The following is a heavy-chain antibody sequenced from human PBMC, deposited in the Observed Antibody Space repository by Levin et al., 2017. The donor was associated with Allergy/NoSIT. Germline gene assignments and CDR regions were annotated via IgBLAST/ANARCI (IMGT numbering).Heavy chain of an antibody. CDR2: FDPKDGEI. V-gene: IGHV1-24*01. CDR1: TYTLTELS. D-gene: IGHD3-22*01. CDR3: ATCRSHDSSRSLEFDS. Sequence: GESLKISCKISTYTLTELSIHWVRQAPGKGLEWMGGFDPKDGEIIYAQRFQGRVTMTEDTSTDTAYMDVNNLRSDDTAVYYCATCRSHDSSRSLEFDSWGQGTLVTVSS. J-gene: IGHJ4*02.